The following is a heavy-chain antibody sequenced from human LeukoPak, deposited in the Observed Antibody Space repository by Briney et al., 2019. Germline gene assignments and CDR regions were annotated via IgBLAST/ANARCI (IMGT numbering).Heavy chain of an antibody. CDR1: GFTFSSYA. Sequence: GGSLRLSCAASGFTFSSYAMSWVRQALGKGLEWVSIITGNGVSTYYADSVRGRFTISRDNSKNTLDLRMNSLRAEDTAVYFCARSIGSNWYFDSWGQGILVTVSS. CDR3: ARSIGSNWYFDS. D-gene: IGHD3-10*01. CDR2: ITGNGVST. V-gene: IGHV3-23*01. J-gene: IGHJ4*02.